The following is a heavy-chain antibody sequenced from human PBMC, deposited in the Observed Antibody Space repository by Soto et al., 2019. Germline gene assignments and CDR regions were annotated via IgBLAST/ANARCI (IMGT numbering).Heavy chain of an antibody. V-gene: IGHV1-3*01. CDR2: INPGDGNT. J-gene: IGHJ4*02. CDR1: GSTFTNCG. CDR3: ARVLRRITIFEVAQPGYY. Sequence: XSVKVSCKGSGSTFTNCGIHWGRRPPGQSLEWMGWINPGDGNTRYSQKFQGRVTITSDQYTNTAYMELSSLKSEDTAVYYCARVLRRITIFEVAQPGYYCGQRTLVTVSS. D-gene: IGHD3-3*01.